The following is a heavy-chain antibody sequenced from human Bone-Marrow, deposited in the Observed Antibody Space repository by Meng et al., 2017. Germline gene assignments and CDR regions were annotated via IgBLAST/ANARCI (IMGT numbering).Heavy chain of an antibody. CDR3: ARDCYDSSGYYWTPLYYYYYGMDV. D-gene: IGHD3-22*01. Sequence: GGSRRLSCAASGFTFSSYAMHWVRQAPGKGLEWVAVISYDGSNKYYADSVKGRFTISRDNSKNTLYLQMNSLRAEDTAVYYCARDCYDSSGYYWTPLYYYYYGMDVWGQGTTVTVSS. CDR1: GFTFSSYA. V-gene: IGHV3-30*04. CDR2: ISYDGSNK. J-gene: IGHJ6*02.